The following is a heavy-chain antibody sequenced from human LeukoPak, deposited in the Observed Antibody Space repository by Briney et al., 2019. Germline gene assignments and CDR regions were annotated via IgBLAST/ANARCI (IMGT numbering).Heavy chain of an antibody. CDR3: AGVRCSGGSCYSDY. J-gene: IGHJ4*02. V-gene: IGHV1-2*02. D-gene: IGHD2-15*01. CDR2: INPNSGGT. CDR1: GYTFTGYY. Sequence: ASVKVSCKASGYTFTGYYMHWVRQAPGQGLEWMGWINPNSGGTNYAQKFQGRVTMTRDTSISTAYMELSRLRSDDTAVYYCAGVRCSGGSCYSDYWGQGTLVTVSS.